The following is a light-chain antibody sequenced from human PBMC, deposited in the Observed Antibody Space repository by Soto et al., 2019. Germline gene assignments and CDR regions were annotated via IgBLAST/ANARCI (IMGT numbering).Light chain of an antibody. J-gene: IGKJ5*01. Sequence: ETVLKQSPATLSLSPGESASLSCRASQSVSTYLAWYQQKPGQAPRLLIYDASNRVTGIPARFRGSGSGTDFTLTISSLEPDDFAVYYCQQRSNWQITFGQGTRLEI. CDR1: QSVSTY. CDR3: QQRSNWQIT. V-gene: IGKV3-11*01. CDR2: DAS.